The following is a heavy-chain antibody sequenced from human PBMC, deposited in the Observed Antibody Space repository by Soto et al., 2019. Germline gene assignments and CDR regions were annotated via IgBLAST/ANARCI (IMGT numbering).Heavy chain of an antibody. Sequence: EVRLVESGGGLVKPGGSLRLSCAASGFTFSDAWMNWVRQAPGKGLEWVGHVTTKTDGETTEYAAFVKGRFSISRDDSTNTLFLQMTSLETDDTAMYYCTTLGPSWGQGTLDTVSS. CDR1: GFTFSDAW. J-gene: IGHJ5*02. CDR3: TTLGPS. CDR2: VTTKTDGETT. V-gene: IGHV3-15*07.